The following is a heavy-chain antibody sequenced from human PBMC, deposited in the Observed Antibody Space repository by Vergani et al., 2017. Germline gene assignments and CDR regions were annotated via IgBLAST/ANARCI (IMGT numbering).Heavy chain of an antibody. CDR2: IYHSGST. D-gene: IGHD3-16*01. Sequence: QVQLQESGPGLVKPSQTLSLTCTVSGGSISSGGYSWSWIRQPPGKGLEWIGYIYHSGSTYYNPSLKSRVTISVDRSKNQFSLKLSSVTAADTAVYYCARGPDLGVFDYWGQGTLVTVSS. J-gene: IGHJ4*02. V-gene: IGHV4-30-2*01. CDR3: ARGPDLGVFDY. CDR1: GGSISSGGYS.